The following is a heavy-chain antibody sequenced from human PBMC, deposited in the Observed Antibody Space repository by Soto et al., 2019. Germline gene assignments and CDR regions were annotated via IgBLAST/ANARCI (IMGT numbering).Heavy chain of an antibody. CDR1: GFTFSIYT. CDR2: ISYDGSNK. D-gene: IGHD3-16*01. V-gene: IGHV3-30-3*01. Sequence: QVQLVESGGGVVQPGRSLRLSCAASGFTFSIYTIHWVRQAPGKGLEWVAVISYDGSNKYYADCVKGRFTISRDNSKNTLYLQMNSLRPEDTAVYYCARDFTIWGARFVYYYYGMDVWGQGTTVTVSS. J-gene: IGHJ6*02. CDR3: ARDFTIWGARFVYYYYGMDV.